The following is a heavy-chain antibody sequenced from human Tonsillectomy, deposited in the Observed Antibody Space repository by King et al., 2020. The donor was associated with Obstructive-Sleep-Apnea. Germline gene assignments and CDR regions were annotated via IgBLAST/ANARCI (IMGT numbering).Heavy chain of an antibody. CDR3: ARKMYYYDTSSLRWFDP. CDR2: IKQDGSEE. V-gene: IGHV3-7*01. CDR1: GFTFSNSW. Sequence: QLVQSGGGLVQPGGSLRLSCAASGFTFSNSWMSWVRQAPGKGLEWVANIKQDGSEEYYVDSVKGRFTISRDNAKNSLYLQMNSLRAEDTAVYYCARKMYYYDTSSLRWFDPWGQGTLVTVSS. J-gene: IGHJ5*02. D-gene: IGHD3-22*01.